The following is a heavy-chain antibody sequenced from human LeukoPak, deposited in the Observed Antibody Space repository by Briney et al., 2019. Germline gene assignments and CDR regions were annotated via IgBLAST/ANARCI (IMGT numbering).Heavy chain of an antibody. CDR1: GYSFTNYW. J-gene: IGHJ5*01. CDR2: IYPGDSNT. V-gene: IGHV5-51*01. Sequence: GESLKISCKGSGYSFTNYWIGWVRQMPGKGLEWMGIIYPGDSNTKYSPSFQGQVTISADKSISTAYLQWSRLKASDTAMYYCVRTPTCSSGSCYPNWFDSWGQGTLATVSS. D-gene: IGHD2-15*01. CDR3: VRTPTCSSGSCYPNWFDS.